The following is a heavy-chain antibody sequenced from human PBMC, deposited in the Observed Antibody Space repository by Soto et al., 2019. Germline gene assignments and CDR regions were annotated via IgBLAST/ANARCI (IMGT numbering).Heavy chain of an antibody. J-gene: IGHJ4*02. CDR1: GFSLSTSGVG. Sequence: SGPTLVNPTQTVTLTCTFSGFSLSTSGVGVGWIRQPPGKALEWLALIYWDDDKRYSPSLKSRLTITKDTSKNQVVLTMTNMDPVDTATYYCAHCLSVAYSSSTNFDYWGQGTLVTVSS. D-gene: IGHD6-6*01. V-gene: IGHV2-5*02. CDR3: AHCLSVAYSSSTNFDY. CDR2: IYWDDDK.